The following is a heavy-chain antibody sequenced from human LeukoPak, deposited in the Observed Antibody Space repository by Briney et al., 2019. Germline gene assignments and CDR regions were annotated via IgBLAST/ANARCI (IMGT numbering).Heavy chain of an antibody. CDR2: IYYSGST. J-gene: IGHJ5*02. CDR3: ARRTATGRFDP. CDR1: GGXISGSSYN. V-gene: IGHV4-39*01. D-gene: IGHD1-1*01. Sequence: SETLSLTCTVSGGXISGSSYNCVWIRQPPGKGLEWIGTIYYSGSTYYNPSLKSRVTVSVDTSKNQFSLNLGSVTAADTAVYYCARRTATGRFDPWGQGTLVTVSS.